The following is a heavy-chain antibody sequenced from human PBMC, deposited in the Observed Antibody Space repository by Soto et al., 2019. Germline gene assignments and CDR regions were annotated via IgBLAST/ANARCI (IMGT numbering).Heavy chain of an antibody. CDR3: ARCPRRRYCSSTSCYYTGDWFDP. CDR2: INHSGST. CDR1: GGSFSGYY. J-gene: IGHJ5*02. D-gene: IGHD2-2*01. V-gene: IGHV4-34*01. Sequence: SETLSLTCAVYGGSFSGYYWSWISQPPGKGLEWIGEINHSGSTNYNPSLKSRVTISVDTSKNQFSLKLSSVTAADTAVYYCARCPRRRYCSSTSCYYTGDWFDPCGHGTLVTVSS.